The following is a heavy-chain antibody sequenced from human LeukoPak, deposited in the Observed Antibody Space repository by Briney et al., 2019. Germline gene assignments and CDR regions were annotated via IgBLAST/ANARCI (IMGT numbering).Heavy chain of an antibody. V-gene: IGHV4-59*01. Sequence: SETLSLTCTVSGDTISGYYWNWIRQPPGKGLEWIGYMYYSGSTNYNPSLKSRVTISGDTSKNQISLKMTYVTAADTAVYYCVRYKYCDNRGAYVDVFDLWGQGTKVTVSS. J-gene: IGHJ3*01. CDR1: GDTISGYY. D-gene: IGHD3-9*01. CDR2: MYYSGST. CDR3: VRYKYCDNRGAYVDVFDL.